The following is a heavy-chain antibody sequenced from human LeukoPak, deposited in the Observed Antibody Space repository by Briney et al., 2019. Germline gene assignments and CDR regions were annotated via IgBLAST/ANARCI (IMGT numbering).Heavy chain of an antibody. Sequence: ETLSLTCAVSGGSISSSNWWSWVRQPPGKGLEWIGEIYHSGSTNYNPSLKSRVTISVDKSKNQFSLKLSSVTAADTAVYYCASAAAGTHLGPRPLDPWGQGTLVTVSS. CDR3: ASAAAGTHLGPRPLDP. J-gene: IGHJ5*02. D-gene: IGHD6-13*01. CDR2: IYHSGST. V-gene: IGHV4-4*02. CDR1: GGSISSSNW.